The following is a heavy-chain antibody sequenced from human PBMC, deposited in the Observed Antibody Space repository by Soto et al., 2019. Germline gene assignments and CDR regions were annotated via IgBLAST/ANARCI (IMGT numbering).Heavy chain of an antibody. J-gene: IGHJ4*02. Sequence: GGSLRLSCAASGFTFSSYSMNWVRQAPGKGLEWVSSISSSNSYIYYADSVKGRFTISRDNAKNSLFLQMNSLRAEDTAVYYCAGAKWELTTPHWSFDYWGQGTLVTVSS. V-gene: IGHV3-21*01. CDR1: GFTFSSYS. CDR3: AGAKWELTTPHWSFDY. D-gene: IGHD1-26*01. CDR2: ISSSNSYI.